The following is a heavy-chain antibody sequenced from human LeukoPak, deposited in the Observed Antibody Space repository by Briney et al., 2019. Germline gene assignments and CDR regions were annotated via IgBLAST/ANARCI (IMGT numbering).Heavy chain of an antibody. V-gene: IGHV3-30*18. J-gene: IGHJ4*02. CDR1: GFTFSNYG. CDR3: DKGGLYYDGSGTF. Sequence: PGGSLRPSCAASGFTFSNYGMHSVRQAPGKGLEWVAVISYDGRNTYYADSVKGRFTISRDNSKNTLSLQMNSLRTVDTAMYFCDKGGLYYDGSGTFWGQGTLVTVSS. CDR2: ISYDGRNT. D-gene: IGHD3-10*01.